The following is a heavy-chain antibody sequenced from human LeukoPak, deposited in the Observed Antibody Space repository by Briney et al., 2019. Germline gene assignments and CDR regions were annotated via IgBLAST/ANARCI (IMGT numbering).Heavy chain of an antibody. J-gene: IGHJ4*02. CDR1: GFTFSSYS. D-gene: IGHD6-19*01. V-gene: IGHV3-21*01. CDR2: ISSSGSYI. CDR3: ARAGAGTELGVY. Sequence: PGGSLRLSCAASGFTFSSYSMNGVRQAPGKGLEWVSSISSSGSYIYYADSVKGRFTISRDNAKNSMYLQMNSLRAEDTAVYYCARAGAGTELGVYWGQGTLVTVSS.